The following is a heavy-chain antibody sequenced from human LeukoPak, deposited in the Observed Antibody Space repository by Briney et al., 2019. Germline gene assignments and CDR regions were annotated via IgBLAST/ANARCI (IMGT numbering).Heavy chain of an antibody. CDR3: ARWTNFHAFDI. CDR2: IWYDGSNK. Sequence: GGSLRLSCAASGFTFSSYGMHWVRQAPGKGLEWVAVIWYDGSNKYYADSVKGRFTISRDNSKNTLYLQMNSLRAEDTAVYYCARWTNFHAFDIWGQGTLVTVSS. D-gene: IGHD1-1*01. J-gene: IGHJ3*02. CDR1: GFTFSSYG. V-gene: IGHV3-33*01.